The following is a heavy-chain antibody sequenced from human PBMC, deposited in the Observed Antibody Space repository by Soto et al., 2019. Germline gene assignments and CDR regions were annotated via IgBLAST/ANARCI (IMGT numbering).Heavy chain of an antibody. CDR1: GAFISRSNW. Sequence: SETLSLTCAVSGAFISRSNWWSWVRQTPGKGLEWIGVIYYTGNTNYNPSLKSRVTISIDKSKNQFSLMMTSVTAADTAVYYWARGGYYCWCDYSGSLSQSYGLDVWGRGTTVDVSS. D-gene: IGHD2-8*02. V-gene: IGHV4-4*02. CDR3: ARGGYYCWCDYSGSLSQSYGLDV. J-gene: IGHJ6*02. CDR2: IYYTGNT.